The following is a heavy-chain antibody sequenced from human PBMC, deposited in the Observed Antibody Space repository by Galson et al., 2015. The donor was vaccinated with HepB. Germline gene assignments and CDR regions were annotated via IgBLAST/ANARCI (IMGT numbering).Heavy chain of an antibody. Sequence: SVKVSCKASGYTFTSYVMHWLRQAPGQRLEWMGWINAGNGNTKYSQRFQGRVTFTRDTSASTAYMEQSSLKSEDTAVYYCARSKGLVGMDVWGQGTTVTVSS. D-gene: IGHD4-11*01. V-gene: IGHV1-3*01. J-gene: IGHJ6*02. CDR3: ARSKGLVGMDV. CDR1: GYTFTSYV. CDR2: INAGNGNT.